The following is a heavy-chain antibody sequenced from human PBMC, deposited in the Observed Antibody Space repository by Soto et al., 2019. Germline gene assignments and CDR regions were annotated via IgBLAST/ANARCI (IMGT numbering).Heavy chain of an antibody. CDR3: ARTPYDILTGYGVVYYGMDV. CDR2: IYYSGST. Sequence: PSETLSVTCTVSGGSISSYYWSWIRQPPGKGLEWIGYIYYSGSTNYNPSLKSRVTISVDTSKNQFSLKLSSVTAADTAVYYCARTPYDILTGYGVVYYGMDVWGQGTTVTVSS. V-gene: IGHV4-59*08. J-gene: IGHJ6*02. D-gene: IGHD3-9*01. CDR1: GGSISSYY.